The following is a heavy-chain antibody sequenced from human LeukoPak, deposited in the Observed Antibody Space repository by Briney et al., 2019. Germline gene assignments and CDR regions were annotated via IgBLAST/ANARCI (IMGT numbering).Heavy chain of an antibody. CDR1: GYSFTSYN. CDR3: ATEDYYDSSGLGY. D-gene: IGHD3-22*01. V-gene: IGHV1-46*01. Sequence: ASVKVSRKTSGYSFTSYNLHWVRQAPGQRLERMGIIKPSGTDTKYAQNFQGRVFMTTDTSTRTVYMELSSLRSEDTAVYYCATEDYYDSSGLGYWGQGTLVTVSS. J-gene: IGHJ4*02. CDR2: IKPSGTDT.